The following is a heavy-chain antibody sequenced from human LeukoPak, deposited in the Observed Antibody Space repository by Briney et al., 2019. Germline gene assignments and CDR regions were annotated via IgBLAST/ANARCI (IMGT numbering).Heavy chain of an antibody. J-gene: IGHJ4*02. CDR3: ARAPVMITFGGGPYYFDY. Sequence: GGSLRLSCAASGFTFSSYAMSWVRQAPGKGLEWVSAISGSGGSTYYADSVKGRFTISRDNSKNTLYLQMNSLRAEDTAVYYCARAPVMITFGGGPYYFDYWGQGTLVTVSS. D-gene: IGHD3-16*01. CDR1: GFTFSSYA. CDR2: ISGSGGST. V-gene: IGHV3-23*01.